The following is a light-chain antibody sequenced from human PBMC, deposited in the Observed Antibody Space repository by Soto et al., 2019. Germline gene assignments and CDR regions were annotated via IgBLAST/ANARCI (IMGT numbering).Light chain of an antibody. CDR1: QSVRSY. CDR3: QQYNNWPIT. J-gene: IGKJ5*01. V-gene: IGKV3-15*01. Sequence: EIVLTQSPATLSLSPGERATLSFRASQSVRSYLAWYQQKPGQAPRLLIYRASTRATGVPARFSGSGSGTECTLTISSLQSEDFEVYYCQQYNNWPITFGQGTRLEIK. CDR2: RAS.